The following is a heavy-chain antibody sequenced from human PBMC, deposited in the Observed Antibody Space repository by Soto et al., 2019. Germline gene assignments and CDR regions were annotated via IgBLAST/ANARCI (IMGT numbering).Heavy chain of an antibody. Sequence: GASVKVSCKTSGYTFTSYAMHWVRQAPGQRLEWMGWINVGNGNTKYSQKFQSRVTITRDISASTAYMELSSLRSEDTAVYYCAREHDFWSGYYFGLDYWGQATLVTVSS. CDR1: GYTFTSYA. CDR3: AREHDFWSGYYFGLDY. V-gene: IGHV1-3*01. CDR2: INVGNGNT. D-gene: IGHD3-3*01. J-gene: IGHJ4*02.